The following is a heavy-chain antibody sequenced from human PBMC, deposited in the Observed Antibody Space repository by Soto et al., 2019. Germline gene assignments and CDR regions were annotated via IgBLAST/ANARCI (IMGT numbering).Heavy chain of an antibody. CDR2: IYYSGTA. Sequence: QVQLQESGPGLVKPSETLSLTCTVSGGSISTYYWSWIRQPPGQGLEWIGYIYYSGTASSNPSLKSRVTISLDSSKTTFSLKLSSVTAADTAVYYCARGGHFTDGVCSALDYWCQGTLVSVSS. CDR1: GGSISTYY. V-gene: IGHV4-59*08. D-gene: IGHD2-8*01. CDR3: ARGGHFTDGVCSALDY. J-gene: IGHJ4*02.